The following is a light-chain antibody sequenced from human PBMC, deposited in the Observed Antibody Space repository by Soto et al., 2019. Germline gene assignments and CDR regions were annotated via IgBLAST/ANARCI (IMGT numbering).Light chain of an antibody. V-gene: IGLV2-23*01. J-gene: IGLJ1*01. CDR1: SSDVGSYNL. CDR3: CSYAGSSSYV. Sequence: QSVLTQPASASVSPGQSITISCTGTSSDVGSYNLVSWYQQHPGKAPKLMIYEGSKRPSGVSNRFSGSKSGNTASLTISGLQAEDEADYYCCSYAGSSSYVFGTGTELTVL. CDR2: EGS.